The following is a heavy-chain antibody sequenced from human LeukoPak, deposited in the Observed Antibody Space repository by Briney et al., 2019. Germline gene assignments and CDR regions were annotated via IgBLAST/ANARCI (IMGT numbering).Heavy chain of an antibody. V-gene: IGHV1-18*01. CDR2: ISAYNGNT. Sequence: ASVKVSCKASGYTFTSYGISWVRQAPGQGLEWMGWISAYNGNTNYARKLQGRVTMTTDTSTSTAYMELRSLRSDDTAVYYCAREPRRDSSGYYTYYFDYWGQGTLVTVSS. D-gene: IGHD3-22*01. J-gene: IGHJ4*02. CDR3: AREPRRDSSGYYTYYFDY. CDR1: GYTFTSYG.